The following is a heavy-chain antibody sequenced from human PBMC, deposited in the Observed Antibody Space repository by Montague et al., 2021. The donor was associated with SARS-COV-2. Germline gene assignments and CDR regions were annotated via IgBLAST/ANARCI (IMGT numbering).Heavy chain of an antibody. V-gene: IGHV4-31*03. Sequence: TLSLTCTVSGGSISSGGYYWSWIRQPPGKGLEWIGYIYYSGSTYYNPSLKSRVTISVDTSKNQFSLKLCSVTAADTAVYYCARDIGGSTVTTGGFDYWGQGTLVTVSS. J-gene: IGHJ4*02. D-gene: IGHD4-17*01. CDR2: IYYSGST. CDR3: ARDIGGSTVTTGGFDY. CDR1: GGSISSGGYY.